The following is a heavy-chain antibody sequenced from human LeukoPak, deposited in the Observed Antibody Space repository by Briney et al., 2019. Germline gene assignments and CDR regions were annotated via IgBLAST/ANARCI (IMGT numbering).Heavy chain of an antibody. CDR2: IVVGSGNT. CDR3: AAEAYYDFWSGYYSRRSYYYYGMDV. Sequence: ASVKVSCKASGFTFTSSAVQWVRQARGQRLEWIGWIVVGSGNTNYAQKFQERVTITRDMSTSTAYMELSSLRSEDTAVYYRAAEAYYDFWSGYYSRRSYYYYGMDVWGQGTTVTVSS. J-gene: IGHJ6*02. CDR1: GFTFTSSA. V-gene: IGHV1-58*01. D-gene: IGHD3-3*01.